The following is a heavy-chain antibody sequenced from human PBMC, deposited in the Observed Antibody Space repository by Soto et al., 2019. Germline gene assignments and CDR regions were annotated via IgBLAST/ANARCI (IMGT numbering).Heavy chain of an antibody. CDR2: INTDGSTT. CDR3: ARSPFRNDSDPY. CDR1: GFTFSDYW. V-gene: IGHV3-74*01. Sequence: PGGSLILSFEVSGFTFSDYWLHWVRQAPGKGLVWVSRINTDGSTTDYADSVEGRFSIARDNAKKTVFLQMNSLRADDAAVYYCARSPFRNDSDPYWGQGTLVTVSS. D-gene: IGHD1-1*01. J-gene: IGHJ4*02.